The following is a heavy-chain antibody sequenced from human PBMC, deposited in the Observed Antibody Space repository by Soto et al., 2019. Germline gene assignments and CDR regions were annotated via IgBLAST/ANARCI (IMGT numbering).Heavy chain of an antibody. V-gene: IGHV3-30*18. J-gene: IGHJ4*02. CDR3: AKDHDYGDYRPDYFDY. CDR2: ISYDGSNK. Sequence: GGSLRLSCAASGFTFSSYGMHWVRQAPGKGLEWVAVISYDGSNKYYADSVKGRFTISRDNSKNTLYLQMNSLRAEDTAVYYCAKDHDYGDYRPDYFDYWGQGTLVTVSS. D-gene: IGHD4-17*01. CDR1: GFTFSSYG.